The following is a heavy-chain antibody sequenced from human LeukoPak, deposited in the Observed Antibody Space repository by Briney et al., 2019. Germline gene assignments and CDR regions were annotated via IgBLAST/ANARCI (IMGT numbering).Heavy chain of an antibody. D-gene: IGHD6-19*01. Sequence: ASETLSLTCTVSGGSISSSRYYWGWIRQPPGKGLEGIGRIYYSGSTYYTPSLKSRLTISVDTSKNHLSLKLSSVTAADTAVYYCARLSGWYEVGYWGQGTLVTVSS. J-gene: IGHJ4*02. CDR1: GGSISSSRYY. V-gene: IGHV4-39*02. CDR3: ARLSGWYEVGY. CDR2: IYYSGST.